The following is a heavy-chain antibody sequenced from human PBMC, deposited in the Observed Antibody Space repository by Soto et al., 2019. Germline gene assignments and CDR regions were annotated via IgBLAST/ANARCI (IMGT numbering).Heavy chain of an antibody. D-gene: IGHD3-3*01. J-gene: IGHJ5*02. V-gene: IGHV4-4*07. CDR2: IYGSGST. CDR1: GGAIGSHY. CDR3: ARGQRFSDWFDP. Sequence: PAEILSLACTDSGGAIGSHYWTLIRQPAGKGLEWIGRIYGSGSTKYNPSLQSRVTMSLDTSKNQFSLRLESVTAADTAVYYCARGQRFSDWFDPWGQGTLVTVSS.